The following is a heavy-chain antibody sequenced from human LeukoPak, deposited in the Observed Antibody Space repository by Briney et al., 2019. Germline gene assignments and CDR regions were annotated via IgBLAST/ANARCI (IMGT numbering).Heavy chain of an antibody. Sequence: GGSLRLSCAASGFIFSNYGMNWVRQAPGKGLEWVAAISASGSATSYADSVKGRFIISRDNSKNTLYLQMNSLRVEDTAVYYCARDPKGGFSYGWGAFDIWGQGTMVTVSS. CDR2: ISASGSAT. CDR3: ARDPKGGFSYGWGAFDI. V-gene: IGHV3-23*01. J-gene: IGHJ3*02. D-gene: IGHD5-18*01. CDR1: GFIFSNYG.